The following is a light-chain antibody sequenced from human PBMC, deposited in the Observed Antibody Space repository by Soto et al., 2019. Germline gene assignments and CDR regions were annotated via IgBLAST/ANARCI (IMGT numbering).Light chain of an antibody. CDR3: AALDDSLSGVV. Sequence: QAVVTQPPSASGTPGQRVTISCSGRSSNIGSNYVYWYQQLPGTVPQLLIYRNSERPSGVPDRFSGSKSGTSASLAISGLRSEDEADYYCAALDDSLSGVVFGGGTQLTVL. V-gene: IGLV1-47*01. CDR2: RNS. CDR1: SSNIGSNY. J-gene: IGLJ2*01.